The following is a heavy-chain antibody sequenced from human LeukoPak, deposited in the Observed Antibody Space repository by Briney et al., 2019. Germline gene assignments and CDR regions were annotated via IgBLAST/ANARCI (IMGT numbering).Heavy chain of an antibody. Sequence: SETLSLTCAVYGGSFSGYYWSWIRQPPGKGLEWIGEINHSGSTNYNPSLKSRVTISVDTSKNQFSLKLSPVTAADTAVYYCARVVVPAATDYWGQGTLVTVSS. CDR1: GGSFSGYY. J-gene: IGHJ4*02. CDR3: ARVVVPAATDY. CDR2: INHSGST. D-gene: IGHD2-2*01. V-gene: IGHV4-34*01.